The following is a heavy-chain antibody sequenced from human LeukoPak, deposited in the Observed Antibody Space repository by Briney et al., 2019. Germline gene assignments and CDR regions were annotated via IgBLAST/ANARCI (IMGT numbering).Heavy chain of an antibody. D-gene: IGHD2-2*03. CDR1: GYTFTSYG. CDR2: ISAYNGNT. J-gene: IGHJ4*02. CDR3: AKLSEGFSGYYFDY. V-gene: IGHV1-18*01. Sequence: ASVTVSCKASGYTFTSYGINWVRQAPGQGLEWMGWISAYNGNTNYAQKLQGRVTMTTDTSTSTAYMELRSLRSDDTAVYYCAKLSEGFSGYYFDYWGQGTLVTVSS.